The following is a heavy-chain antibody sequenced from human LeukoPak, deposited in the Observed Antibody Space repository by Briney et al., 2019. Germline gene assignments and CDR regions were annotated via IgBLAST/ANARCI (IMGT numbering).Heavy chain of an antibody. CDR1: GFTFSSYA. Sequence: PGRSLRLSCAASGFTFSSYAMHWVRQAPDKGLEWVAVISYDGSNQYYADSVKGRFTISRDDAKKSVYLQMNSLRAEDTAVYYCARAGRRLLFLDSWGLGTLVTVSS. V-gene: IGHV3-30-3*01. CDR3: ARAGRRLLFLDS. J-gene: IGHJ4*02. D-gene: IGHD6-6*01. CDR2: ISYDGSNQ.